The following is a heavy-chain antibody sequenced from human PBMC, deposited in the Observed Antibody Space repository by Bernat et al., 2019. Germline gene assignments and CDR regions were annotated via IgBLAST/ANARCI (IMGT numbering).Heavy chain of an antibody. CDR2: ISGSGGST. V-gene: IGHV3-23*01. D-gene: IGHD3-3*01. CDR1: GFTFSSYA. CDR3: VRLRFLGWSPPRYYFDY. Sequence: EVQLLESGGGLVQPGGSLRLSCAASGFTFSSYAMSWVRQAPGKGLEWVSAISGSGGSTYYADSVKGRFTISRDNSKNTLYLQMNSLRAEDTAVYYCVRLRFLGWSPPRYYFDYWGQGTLVTVSS. J-gene: IGHJ4*02.